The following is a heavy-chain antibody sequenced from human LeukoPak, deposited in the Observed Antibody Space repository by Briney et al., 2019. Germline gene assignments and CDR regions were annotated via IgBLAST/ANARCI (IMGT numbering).Heavy chain of an antibody. CDR3: ARARGSSWLFYYYYGMDV. D-gene: IGHD6-13*01. CDR1: GGSISSSSYY. CDR2: IYYSGST. Sequence: SETLSLTCTVSGGSISSSSYYWGWIRQPPGKGLEWIGSIYYSGSTYYNPSLKSRVTISVDTSKNQFSLKLSSVTAADTAVYYCARARGSSWLFYYYYGMDVWGQGTTVTVSS. J-gene: IGHJ6*02. V-gene: IGHV4-39*07.